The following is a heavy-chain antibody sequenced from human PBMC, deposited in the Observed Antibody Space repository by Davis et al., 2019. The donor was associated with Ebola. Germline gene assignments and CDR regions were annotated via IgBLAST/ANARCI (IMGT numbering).Heavy chain of an antibody. V-gene: IGHV3-53*05. CDR2: IYDQST. CDR1: GFTFSNYW. J-gene: IGHJ4*02. CDR3: ATTQWLREFDN. D-gene: IGHD6-19*01. Sequence: GGSLRLSCEASGFTFSNYWMSWVRQAPGKGLEWVSVIYDQSTAYADAVRGRFIISRDKSNNTLYLEMSSLRVDDTAVYYCATTQWLREFDNWGQGTLVTVSS.